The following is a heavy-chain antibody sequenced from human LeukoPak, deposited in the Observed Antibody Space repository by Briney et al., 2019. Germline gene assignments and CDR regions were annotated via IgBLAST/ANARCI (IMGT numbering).Heavy chain of an antibody. CDR2: INPSGCST. CDR3: ARAYSGSSREAY. J-gene: IGHJ4*02. V-gene: IGHV1-46*01. D-gene: IGHD1-26*01. Sequence: ASVKVSCKASGYTFTSYYMHWVRQAPGQGLEWMGIINPSGCSTSYAQKFQGRVTITRATSTSPVYLELSSLRSEDPAVYYCARAYSGSSREAYWGQGTLVTVSS. CDR1: GYTFTSYY.